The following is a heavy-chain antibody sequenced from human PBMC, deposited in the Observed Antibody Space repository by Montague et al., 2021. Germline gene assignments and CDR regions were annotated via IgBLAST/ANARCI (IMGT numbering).Heavy chain of an antibody. V-gene: IGHV4-34*01. CDR1: GGSFTGYY. CDR3: ARGPRGYGSGSRFDP. CDR2: IDHKETV. D-gene: IGHD3-10*01. J-gene: IGHJ5*02. Sequence: SETLSLTCAVYGGSFTGYYWSWMRQAPGKGLEGIGEIDHKETVTLNPSLKSRVIISLDTSKNHFSLNMTSVTAADTATYYCARGPRGYGSGSRFDPWGQGTLIVVSS.